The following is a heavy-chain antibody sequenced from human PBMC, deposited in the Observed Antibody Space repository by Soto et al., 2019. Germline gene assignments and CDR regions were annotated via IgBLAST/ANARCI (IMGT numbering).Heavy chain of an antibody. CDR3: ARHKGGDRRSNIVATGTPDY. Sequence: QLQLQESGPGLVKPSETLSLTCTVSGGSISSSSYYWGWIRQPPGKGLEWIGSIYYSGSTYYNPSLKSRVTISVDTSKNQFSLKLSSVTAADTAVYYCARHKGGDRRSNIVATGTPDYWGQGTLVTVSS. CDR2: IYYSGST. D-gene: IGHD5-12*01. J-gene: IGHJ4*02. CDR1: GGSISSSSYY. V-gene: IGHV4-39*01.